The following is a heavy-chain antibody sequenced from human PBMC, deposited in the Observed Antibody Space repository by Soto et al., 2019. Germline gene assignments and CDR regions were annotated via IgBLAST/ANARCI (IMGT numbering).Heavy chain of an antibody. CDR1: GGSSSGYY. CDR3: ARSYVWGSYRPFFDY. CDR2: INHSGST. Sequence: PSETLSLTCAVYGGSSSGYYWSWIRQPPGKGLEWIGEINHSGSTNYNPSLKSRVTISVDTSKNQFSLKLSSVTAADTAVYYCARSYVWGSYRPFFDYWGQGTLVTVSS. D-gene: IGHD3-16*02. V-gene: IGHV4-34*01. J-gene: IGHJ4*02.